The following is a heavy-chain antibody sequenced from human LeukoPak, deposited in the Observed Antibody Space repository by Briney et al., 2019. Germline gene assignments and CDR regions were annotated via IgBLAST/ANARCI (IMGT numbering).Heavy chain of an antibody. CDR3: ARGEMARTIDY. D-gene: IGHD5-24*01. J-gene: IGHJ4*01. Sequence: GGSLRLSCAASGFTFSSYWMNWARQAPGKGLEWVSYISSSGTALYYTDSVKGRFIISRDNAKNSLYLHMNSLRAEDTAVYYCARGEMARTIDYWGQGTLVTVSS. CDR2: ISSSGTAL. V-gene: IGHV3-48*04. CDR1: GFTFSSYW.